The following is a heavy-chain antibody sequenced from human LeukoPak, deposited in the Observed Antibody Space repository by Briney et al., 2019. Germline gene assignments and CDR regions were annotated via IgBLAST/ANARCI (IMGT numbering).Heavy chain of an antibody. V-gene: IGHV4-59*01. CDR1: GGSISSYY. Sequence: SETLSLTCTVSGGSISSYYWSWIRQPPGKGLEWIGDIHYSGGTNYNPSLKSRVTISVDTSKNQFSLKLSSVTAADTAVYYCARDLIAAAGTSRAFDIWGQGTMVTVPS. CDR3: ARDLIAAAGTSRAFDI. J-gene: IGHJ3*02. CDR2: IHYSGGT. D-gene: IGHD6-13*01.